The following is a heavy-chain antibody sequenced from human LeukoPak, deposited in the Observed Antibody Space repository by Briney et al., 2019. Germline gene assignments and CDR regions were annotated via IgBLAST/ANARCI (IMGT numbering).Heavy chain of an antibody. CDR2: ISVTSSNK. J-gene: IGHJ3*01. Sequence: GGSLRLSCAASGFTFNSYAMNWVRQAPGKGLEWVSSISVTSSNKYYAASVKGRFTVSRNNAQNSLNLQMNSLGAEDTALYYCARGDDVLQRNDALDLWGQGTMVTVSS. D-gene: IGHD2-8*01. V-gene: IGHV3-21*01. CDR1: GFTFNSYA. CDR3: ARGDDVLQRNDALDL.